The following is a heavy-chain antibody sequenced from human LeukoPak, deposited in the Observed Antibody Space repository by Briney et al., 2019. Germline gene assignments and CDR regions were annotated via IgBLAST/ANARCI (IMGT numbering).Heavy chain of an antibody. Sequence: VASVKVSCKASGGTFSSYAISWVRQAPGQGLEWMGRIIPIFGTANYAQKFQGRVTITTDESTSTAYMELSSLRSEDTAVYYCARDLYCGGDCYSWFDYWGQRTLVTVSS. V-gene: IGHV1-69*05. CDR3: ARDLYCGGDCYSWFDY. J-gene: IGHJ4*02. CDR2: IIPIFGTA. CDR1: GGTFSSYA. D-gene: IGHD2-21*02.